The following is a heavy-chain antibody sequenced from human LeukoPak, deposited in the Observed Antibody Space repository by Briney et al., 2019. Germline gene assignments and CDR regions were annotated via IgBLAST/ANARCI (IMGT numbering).Heavy chain of an antibody. CDR3: ARETTAMAYFDY. CDR1: GGTFSSCA. CDR2: IIPIFGTA. Sequence: SVKVSCKASGGTFSSCAISWVRQAPGQGLEWMGGIIPIFGTANYAQKFQGRVTITTDESTSTAYMELSSLRSEDTAVYYCARETTAMAYFDYWGQGTLVTVSS. D-gene: IGHD5-18*01. J-gene: IGHJ4*02. V-gene: IGHV1-69*05.